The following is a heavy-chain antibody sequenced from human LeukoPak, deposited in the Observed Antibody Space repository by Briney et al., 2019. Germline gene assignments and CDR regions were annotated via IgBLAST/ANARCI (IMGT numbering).Heavy chain of an antibody. D-gene: IGHD1-7*01. J-gene: IGHJ4*02. CDR1: GGTFNSLA. CDR2: IIPIFGTP. V-gene: IGHV1-69*05. CDR3: ARGDWNYREGSRTIDY. Sequence: SVKVSCKASGGTFNSLAISWVRQAPGQGPEWMGRIIPIFGTPNYAQKFQGRVTFTTDESTSTAHMELSSLRSEDTAVYYCARGDWNYREGSRTIDYWGQGTLVTVSS.